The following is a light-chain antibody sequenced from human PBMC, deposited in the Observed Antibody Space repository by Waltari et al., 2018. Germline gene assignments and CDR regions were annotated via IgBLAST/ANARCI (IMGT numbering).Light chain of an antibody. CDR3: QSYDLNSRVV. J-gene: IGLJ2*01. V-gene: IGLV6-57*03. Sequence: FMLTQPHSVSESPGKTVTISCTRSSGNIARNYVQWYQPRPGGAPTTIIHEDHQRTSGVPGRFSGSIDSSSNSASLTISGLITEDEADYSCQSYDLNSRVVFGGRTKLTVL. CDR2: EDH. CDR1: SGNIARNY.